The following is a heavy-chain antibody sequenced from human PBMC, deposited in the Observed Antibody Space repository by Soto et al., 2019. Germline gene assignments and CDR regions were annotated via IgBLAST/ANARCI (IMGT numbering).Heavy chain of an antibody. D-gene: IGHD3-9*01. J-gene: IGHJ4*01. V-gene: IGHV4-59*01. CDR1: SDSMTSYY. CDR3: ARMSLFYFFDS. CDR2: IYHSGIT. Sequence: PSETLSLTCPVSSDSMTSYYWTWIRQPPGKGLECIGYIYHSGITNYNPSPKSRVTISLDTSKNQFSLRLSSVTAADTAVYYCARMSLFYFFDSWGQGTLVTVSS.